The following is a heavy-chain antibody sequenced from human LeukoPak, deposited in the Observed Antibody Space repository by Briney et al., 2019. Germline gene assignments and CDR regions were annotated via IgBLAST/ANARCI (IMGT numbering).Heavy chain of an antibody. D-gene: IGHD2-2*02. J-gene: IGHJ3*02. CDR2: IYTSGST. V-gene: IGHV4-61*02. Sequence: SETLSLTCTVSGGSISSGSYYWSWIRQPAGKGLEWIGRIYTSGSTNYNPSLKSRVTISVDRSKNQFSLKLSSVTAADTAVYYCARGTVDCSSTSCYKGAFDIWGQGTMVTVSS. CDR3: ARGTVDCSSTSCYKGAFDI. CDR1: GGSISSGSYY.